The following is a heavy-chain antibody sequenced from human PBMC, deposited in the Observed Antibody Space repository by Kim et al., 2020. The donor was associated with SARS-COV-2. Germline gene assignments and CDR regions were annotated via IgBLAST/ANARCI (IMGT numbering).Heavy chain of an antibody. D-gene: IGHD4-4*01. J-gene: IGHJ4*02. CDR2: I. Sequence: IHYEDSGKSRFTIYRDNVKNSLYLQMDSLRAEDTAVYFCARSNKGFDYCGQGTLVTVSS. V-gene: IGHV3-48*01. CDR3: ARSNKGFDY.